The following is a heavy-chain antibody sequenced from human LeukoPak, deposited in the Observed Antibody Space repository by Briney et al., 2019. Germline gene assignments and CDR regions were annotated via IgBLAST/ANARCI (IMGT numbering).Heavy chain of an antibody. J-gene: IGHJ4*02. D-gene: IGHD3-3*01. Sequence: GASVKVSCKASGGTFSSYAISWVRQAPGQGLEWMGRIIPLFGTANYAQKFQGRVTITTDESTSTAYMELSSLRSEDTAVYYCASGDFWSGPFDYWGQGTLVTVSS. CDR2: IIPLFGTA. CDR3: ASGDFWSGPFDY. CDR1: GGTFSSYA. V-gene: IGHV1-69*05.